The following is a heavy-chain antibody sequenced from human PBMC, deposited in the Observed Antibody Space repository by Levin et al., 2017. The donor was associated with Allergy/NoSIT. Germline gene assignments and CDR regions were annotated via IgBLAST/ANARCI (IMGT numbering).Heavy chain of an antibody. D-gene: IGHD6-19*01. V-gene: IGHV5-10-1*01. CDR3: ARQGSGWYYFDY. J-gene: IGHJ4*02. CDR2: IDPSDSYT. Sequence: ASVKVSCKGSGYSFTTYWISWVRQMPGKGLEWMGRIDPSDSYTNYSPSFQGHVTISADKSINTAYLQWSSLKASDTAVYYCARQGSGWYYFDYWGQGTLVTVSS. CDR1: GYSFTTYW.